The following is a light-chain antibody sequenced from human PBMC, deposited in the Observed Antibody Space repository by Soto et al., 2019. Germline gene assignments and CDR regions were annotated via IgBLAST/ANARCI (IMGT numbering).Light chain of an antibody. CDR3: QQLNSYPYT. V-gene: IGKV1-9*01. CDR1: QGISGY. CDR2: SAS. J-gene: IGKJ4*01. Sequence: IQLTQSPSFLSASVGDRVTITCRASQGISGYLAWYQQKPGKAPDLLIYSASTLQSGVPLRFSGSGSGTEFTLTISGLQTEDFATYYCQQLNSYPYTIGGGTEVEIK.